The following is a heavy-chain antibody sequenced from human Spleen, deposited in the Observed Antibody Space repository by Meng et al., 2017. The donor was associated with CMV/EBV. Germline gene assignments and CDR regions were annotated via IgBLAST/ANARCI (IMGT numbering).Heavy chain of an antibody. CDR3: ARGKAARYYYYYGMDV. Sequence: GESLKISCAASGFTFSSYSMNWVRQAPGKGLEWVSSISSSSSYIYYADSVKGRFTISRDNAKNSLYLQVNSLRAEDTAVYYCARGKAARYYYYYGMDVWGQGTTVTVSS. CDR1: GFTFSSYS. CDR2: ISSSSSYI. V-gene: IGHV3-21*01. D-gene: IGHD6-6*01. J-gene: IGHJ6*02.